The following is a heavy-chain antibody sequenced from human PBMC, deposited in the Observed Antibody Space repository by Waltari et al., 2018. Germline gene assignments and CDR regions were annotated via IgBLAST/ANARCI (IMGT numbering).Heavy chain of an antibody. J-gene: IGHJ5*02. CDR3: AKARYPEGIRFNWFDP. Sequence: EVQLVESGGGLVQPGRSLRLSCAASGFTFDDYALHWVRQAPGKGLEWVSGISWNSGSIGYADSVKGRFTISRDNAKNSLYLQMNSLRAEDTALYYCAKARYPEGIRFNWFDPWGQGTLVTVSS. CDR2: ISWNSGSI. D-gene: IGHD3-16*01. CDR1: GFTFDDYA. V-gene: IGHV3-9*01.